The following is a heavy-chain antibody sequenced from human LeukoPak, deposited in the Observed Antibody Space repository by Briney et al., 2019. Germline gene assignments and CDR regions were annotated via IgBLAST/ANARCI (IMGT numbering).Heavy chain of an antibody. CDR3: AVIAVAGFDY. J-gene: IGHJ4*02. D-gene: IGHD6-19*01. CDR1: GFTFSSYS. CDR2: ISSSTSAI. V-gene: IGHV3-48*01. Sequence: GGSLRLSCAASGFTFSSYSMNWVRQAPGKGLEWISYISSSTSAIYYADSVKGRFTVSRDNAKNSLYLQMNSLRAEDTAVYYCAVIAVAGFDYWGQGTLVTVSS.